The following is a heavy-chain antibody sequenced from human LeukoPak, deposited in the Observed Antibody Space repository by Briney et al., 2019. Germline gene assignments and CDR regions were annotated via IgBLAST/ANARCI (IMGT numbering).Heavy chain of an antibody. D-gene: IGHD2-2*02. CDR1: GFTFSSYS. Sequence: GGSLRLSCAASGFTFSSYSMNWVRQAPGKGLEWVSYISSSSSTIYYADSVKGRFTISRDNAKNSLYLQMNSLRAEDTAVYYCARDEDSLCSSTSCYKGYFDYWGQGTLVTVSS. CDR3: ARDEDSLCSSTSCYKGYFDY. V-gene: IGHV3-48*04. J-gene: IGHJ4*02. CDR2: ISSSSSTI.